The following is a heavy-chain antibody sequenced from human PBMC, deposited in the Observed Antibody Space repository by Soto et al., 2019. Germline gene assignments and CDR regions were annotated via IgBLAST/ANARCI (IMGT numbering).Heavy chain of an antibody. V-gene: IGHV3-7*01. D-gene: IGHD3-10*01. CDR3: ARISRMVRGVTDS. Sequence: GGSLRLSCAASGFTFGSYWMSWLRQAPGKGPEWVATIKDDGSEKYYVDSVKGRFTVSRDNAQSSLYLQMNSLRDEDTAVFYCARISRMVRGVTDSWGPGVLVTVSS. CDR1: GFTFGSYW. J-gene: IGHJ4*02. CDR2: IKDDGSEK.